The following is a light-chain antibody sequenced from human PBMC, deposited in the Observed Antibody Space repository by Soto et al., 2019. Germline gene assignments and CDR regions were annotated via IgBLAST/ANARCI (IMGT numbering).Light chain of an antibody. CDR1: QGIRNY. Sequence: DIQMTQSPSSLSASVGDRITITCRASQGIRNYLAWYQQKPGKVPKLLIYAASTLQSGVPSRFSGSGSGTDFTLTISSLQPADFAVYYCQQTFRTPHTFGQGTKVDIK. V-gene: IGKV1-27*01. CDR3: QQTFRTPHT. CDR2: AAS. J-gene: IGKJ2*01.